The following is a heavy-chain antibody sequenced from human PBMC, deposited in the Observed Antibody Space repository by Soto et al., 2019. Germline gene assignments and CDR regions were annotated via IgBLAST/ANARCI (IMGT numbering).Heavy chain of an antibody. J-gene: IGHJ5*02. CDR2: IKSKTDGGTT. V-gene: IGHV3-15*01. CDR1: GFTFSNAW. CDR3: TTRDIVNGYYSLGWFDP. D-gene: IGHD3-9*01. Sequence: EVQLVESGGGLVKPGGSLRLSCAASGFTFSNAWMSWVRQAPGKGLEWVGRIKSKTDGGTTDYAAPVKDRFTISRDDSKNTLYPQMNSLKTADTAAYYCTTRDIVNGYYSLGWFDPWGQGTLVTVSS.